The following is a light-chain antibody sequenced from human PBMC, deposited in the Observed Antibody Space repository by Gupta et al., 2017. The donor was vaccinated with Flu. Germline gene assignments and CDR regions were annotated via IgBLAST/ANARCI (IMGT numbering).Light chain of an antibody. J-gene: IGLJ2*01. V-gene: IGLV3-21*02. CDR1: SLGIQR. CDR3: QVWDNPSDQVV. Sequence: SYVLTQAPSVSVAPGQTARITCGGDSLGIQRVHWYQQRPGQAPALVVHDDDARPSGIPERFSGSNSGNTATLTISRVEAGDEADYYCQVWDNPSDQVVFGGGTKLSVL. CDR2: DDD.